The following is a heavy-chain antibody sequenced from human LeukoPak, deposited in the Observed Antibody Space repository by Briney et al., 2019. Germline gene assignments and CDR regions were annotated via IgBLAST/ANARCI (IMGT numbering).Heavy chain of an antibody. CDR3: ARAGGDGYNFFAFDI. J-gene: IGHJ3*02. V-gene: IGHV4-30-2*01. CDR2: IYHSGST. CDR1: GGSISSGGYY. Sequence: SETLSLTCTVSGGSISSGGYYWSWIRQHPGKGLEWIGYIYHSGSTYYNPSLKSRVTISVDRSKNQFSLKLSSVTAADTAVYYCARAGGDGYNFFAFDIWGQGTMVTVSS. D-gene: IGHD5-24*01.